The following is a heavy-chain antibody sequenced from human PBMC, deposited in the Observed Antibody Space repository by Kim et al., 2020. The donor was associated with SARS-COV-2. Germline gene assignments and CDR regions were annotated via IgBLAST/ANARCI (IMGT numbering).Heavy chain of an antibody. J-gene: IGHJ4*02. V-gene: IGHV3-7*03. CDR3: ARDAAGYTPFDY. D-gene: IGHD2-2*02. CDR1: GFTFTNYW. Sequence: GGSLRLSCVASGFTFTNYWMGWVRQAPGKGLEWVANIKRDGSEIFYVDSVKGRFTISRDNAKNTVYLQMDSLRPEDTAVYYCARDAAGYTPFDYWGQGTVVTVS. CDR2: IKRDGSEI.